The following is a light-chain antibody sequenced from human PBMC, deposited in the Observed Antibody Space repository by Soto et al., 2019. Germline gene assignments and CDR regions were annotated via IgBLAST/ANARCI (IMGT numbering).Light chain of an antibody. Sequence: QSALTQARSVSGSPRQSVTISCTGTSSDVGGYNYVSWYQQHPGKAPKLMIYDVSKRPSGVPDRFSGSKSGNTASLTISGLQAEDEADYYCCSYAGSYTWVFGGGTKLTVL. J-gene: IGLJ2*01. CDR1: SSDVGGYNY. CDR3: CSYAGSYTWV. CDR2: DVS. V-gene: IGLV2-11*01.